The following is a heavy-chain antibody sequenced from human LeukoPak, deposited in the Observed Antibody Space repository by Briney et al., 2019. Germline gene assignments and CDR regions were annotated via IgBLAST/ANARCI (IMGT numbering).Heavy chain of an antibody. D-gene: IGHD6-19*01. Sequence: SETLSLTCAVYGGYFSGYYWSWIRQPPGKGLEWIGEINHSGSTHYDPSPKSRVTISVYTSKSQFSLKLSSVTAADTAVYYCARVPWKQWLVRGKVYDYWGQGTLVTVSS. V-gene: IGHV4-34*01. CDR2: INHSGST. CDR3: ARVPWKQWLVRGKVYDY. J-gene: IGHJ4*02. CDR1: GGYFSGYY.